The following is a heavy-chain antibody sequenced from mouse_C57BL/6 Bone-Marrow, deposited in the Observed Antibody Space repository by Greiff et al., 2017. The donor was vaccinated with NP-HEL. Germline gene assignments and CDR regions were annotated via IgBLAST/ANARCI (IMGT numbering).Heavy chain of an antibody. D-gene: IGHD1-1*01. V-gene: IGHV1-53*01. CDR2: INPSNGGT. J-gene: IGHJ3*01. CDR3: ARSVNHYYGSRFAY. Sequence: QVQLQQSGTELVKPGASVKLSCKASGYTFTSYWMHWVKQRPGQGLEWIGNINPSNGGTNYNEQFKSKATLTVDKSSSTAYMQLSSLTSEDSAVYYCARSVNHYYGSRFAYWGQGTLVTVSA. CDR1: GYTFTSYW.